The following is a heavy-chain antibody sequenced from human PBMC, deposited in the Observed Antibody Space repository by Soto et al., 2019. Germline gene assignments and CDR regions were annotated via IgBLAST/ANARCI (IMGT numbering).Heavy chain of an antibody. Sequence: GGSLRLSCAASGFTFSNAWMSWVRQAPGKGLEWVGRIKSKTDGGATDYAAPVKGRFTISRDDSKNTLYLQMNSLKTDDTPVYYCTTEPTVTTNSCYFLMYVWGQGTTVTVSS. CDR1: GFTFSNAW. D-gene: IGHD4-4*01. CDR2: IKSKTDGGAT. V-gene: IGHV3-15*01. CDR3: TTEPTVTTNSCYFLMYV. J-gene: IGHJ6*02.